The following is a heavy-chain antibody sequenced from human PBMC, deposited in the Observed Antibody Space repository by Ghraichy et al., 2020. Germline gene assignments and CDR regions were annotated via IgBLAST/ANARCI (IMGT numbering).Heavy chain of an antibody. Sequence: GGSLRLSCVASGFTFDDYAMHWVRQAPGKGLEWVSGTSWNSGNIGYADSVKGRFTISRDNTKNSLFLQMNSLRAEDTALYYCAKDKGPTAARGQMDVWGKGTTVTVSS. D-gene: IGHD1-14*01. CDR3: AKDKGPTAARGQMDV. CDR1: GFTFDDYA. V-gene: IGHV3-9*01. J-gene: IGHJ6*04. CDR2: TSWNSGNI.